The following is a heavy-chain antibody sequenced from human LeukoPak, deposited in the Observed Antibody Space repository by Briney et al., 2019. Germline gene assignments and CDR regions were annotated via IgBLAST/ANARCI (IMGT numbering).Heavy chain of an antibody. Sequence: ASVKVSFKASGYTFPSYFMHWGRPAPGQGLEWMGIINPTGGSTTYAQKFQGRVTMTRDTSTSTVYMELSSLRSDDTAVYYCARTAARRFDYWGQGTLVTVSS. CDR2: INPTGGST. J-gene: IGHJ4*02. V-gene: IGHV1-46*01. CDR1: GYTFPSYF. D-gene: IGHD6-6*01. CDR3: ARTAARRFDY.